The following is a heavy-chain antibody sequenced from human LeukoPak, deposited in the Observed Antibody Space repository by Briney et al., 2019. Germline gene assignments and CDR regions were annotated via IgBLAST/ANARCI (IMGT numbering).Heavy chain of an antibody. CDR3: ASTAAGDAFDI. V-gene: IGHV4-59*12. CDR1: GGSISSYY. J-gene: IGHJ3*02. Sequence: SETLSLTCTVSGGSISSYYWSWIRQPPGKGLEWIGYIYYSGSTNYNPSLKSRVTISVDTSKNQFSLKLSSVTAADTAVYYCASTAAGDAFDIWGQGTMVTVSS. D-gene: IGHD6-13*01. CDR2: IYYSGST.